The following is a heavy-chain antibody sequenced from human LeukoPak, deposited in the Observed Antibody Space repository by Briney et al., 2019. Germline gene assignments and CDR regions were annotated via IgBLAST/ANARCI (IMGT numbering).Heavy chain of an antibody. CDR1: GFTFDDYA. J-gene: IGHJ3*02. CDR2: ISWNSGSI. V-gene: IGHV3-9*01. Sequence: PGGSLRLSCAASGFTFDDYAMHWVRQAPGKGLEWVSGISWNSGSIGYADSVKGRFTISRDNSKNTLYLQMNSLRGEDTAVYYCAKDDMDAFDIWGQGTMVTVSS. CDR3: AKDDMDAFDI.